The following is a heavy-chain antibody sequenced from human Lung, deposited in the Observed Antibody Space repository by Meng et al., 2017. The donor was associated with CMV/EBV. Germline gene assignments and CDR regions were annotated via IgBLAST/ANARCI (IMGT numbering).Heavy chain of an antibody. CDR3: ARWKPRIDY. J-gene: IGHJ4*02. CDR2: IKYDGSET. Sequence: GGSXRLSCAASGFTFSSYWMAWVRQAPGKGLEWVANIKYDGSETYYVDSVKGRFSISRDNGKNSLYLQMNSLRVEDTALYYCARWKPRIDYWGQGTLVTVSS. V-gene: IGHV3-7*01. D-gene: IGHD1-1*01. CDR1: GFTFSSYW.